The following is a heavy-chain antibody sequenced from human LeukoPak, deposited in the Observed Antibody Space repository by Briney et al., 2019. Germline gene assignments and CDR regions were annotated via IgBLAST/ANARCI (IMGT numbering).Heavy chain of an antibody. CDR3: ARDPDLTRGYSYGPSLDY. D-gene: IGHD5-18*01. CDR2: IIPIFGTA. Sequence: VASVKVSCKASGGTFSSYAISWVRQAPGQGLEWMGRIIPIFGTANYAQKFQGRVTITTDEFTSTAYMELSSLRSEDTAVYYCARDPDLTRGYSYGPSLDYWGQGTLVTVSS. J-gene: IGHJ4*02. V-gene: IGHV1-69*05. CDR1: GGTFSSYA.